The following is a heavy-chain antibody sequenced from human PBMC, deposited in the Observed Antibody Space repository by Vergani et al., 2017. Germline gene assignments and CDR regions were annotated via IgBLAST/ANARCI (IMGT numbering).Heavy chain of an antibody. CDR1: DSSIMTKPY. V-gene: IGHV4-38-2*01. J-gene: IGHJ6*02. Sequence: QVQLQESGPGLVKPSETLTLTCDVSDSSIMTKPYWGWFRQSPGKGLEWFGCIHHSGDTHYNSSIKSRVSISIVSSSKFSLILTSVTAADTAIYYCGRQRGSGGFFPSSYFYEMDVWGHGTTVTVSS. CDR2: IHHSGDT. CDR3: GRQRGSGGFFPSSYFYEMDV. D-gene: IGHD3-10*01.